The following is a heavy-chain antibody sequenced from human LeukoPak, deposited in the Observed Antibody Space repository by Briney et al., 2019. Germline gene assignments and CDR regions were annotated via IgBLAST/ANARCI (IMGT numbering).Heavy chain of an antibody. CDR2: IYSGGGT. CDR1: GFTVSSNY. V-gene: IGHV3-53*01. CDR3: ARGGNGPFDY. Sequence: GGSLRPSCAASGFTVSSNYMSWVRQAPGKGLEWVSIIYSGGGTYYADSVKGRFTISRDNSKNTLYLQINSLRAEDTAVYYCARGGNGPFDYWGQGTLVTVPS. J-gene: IGHJ4*02. D-gene: IGHD3-16*01.